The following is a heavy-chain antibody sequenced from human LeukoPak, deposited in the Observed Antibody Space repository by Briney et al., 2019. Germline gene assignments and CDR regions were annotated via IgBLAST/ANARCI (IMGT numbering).Heavy chain of an antibody. J-gene: IGHJ5*02. V-gene: IGHV3-30*03. Sequence: GRSLRLSCAASGFTFSSYGMHWVRQAPGKGLEWVAVISYDGSNKYYGDSVKGRFTISRDNSKNTLYLQMNSLRAEDTAVYYCARDGYCSNTNCYSWFDVWGQGTLVTVSS. CDR2: ISYDGSNK. D-gene: IGHD2-2*03. CDR1: GFTFSSYG. CDR3: ARDGYCSNTNCYSWFDV.